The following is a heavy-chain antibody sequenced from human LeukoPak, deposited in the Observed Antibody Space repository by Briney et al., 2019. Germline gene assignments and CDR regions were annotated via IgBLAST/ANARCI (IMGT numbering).Heavy chain of an antibody. CDR2: IWCDGSNK. J-gene: IGHJ4*02. V-gene: IGHV3-33*01. CDR3: AREYYYGSGSYTSYFDY. D-gene: IGHD3-10*01. Sequence: PGGSLRLSCAASGFTFSSYGMHWVRQAPGKGLEWVAVIWCDGSNKYYADSVKGRFTISRDNSKNTLYLQMNSLRAEDTAVYYCAREYYYGSGSYTSYFDYWGQGTLVTVSS. CDR1: GFTFSSYG.